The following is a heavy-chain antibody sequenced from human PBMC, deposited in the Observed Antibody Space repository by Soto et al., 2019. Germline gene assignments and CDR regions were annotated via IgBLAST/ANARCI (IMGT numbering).Heavy chain of an antibody. J-gene: IGHJ5*02. Sequence: QVQLQESGPGLVKPSQTLSLTCTVSGGSISSGGYYWSWIRQHPGKGLEWIGYFYYSGSTYYNPSLKNRVTISVDTSKNQFSLKRSSVTAADTAVYYCARDKGCSGGSCYSRPGWFDPWGQGTLVTVSS. CDR2: FYYSGST. CDR3: ARDKGCSGGSCYSRPGWFDP. CDR1: GGSISSGGYY. D-gene: IGHD2-15*01. V-gene: IGHV4-31*03.